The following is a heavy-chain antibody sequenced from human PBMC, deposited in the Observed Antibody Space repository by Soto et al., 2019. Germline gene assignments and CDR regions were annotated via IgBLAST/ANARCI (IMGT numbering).Heavy chain of an antibody. CDR3: ARVEKATYYGMDV. Sequence: ASVKVSFKASGYTFTSYGISWVRQAPGQGLEWMGWISAYNGNTNYAQKLQGRVTMTTDTSTSTAYMEPRSLRSDDTAVYYCARVEKATYYGMDVWGQGTTVTVSS. V-gene: IGHV1-18*04. J-gene: IGHJ6*02. D-gene: IGHD3-3*01. CDR1: GYTFTSYG. CDR2: ISAYNGNT.